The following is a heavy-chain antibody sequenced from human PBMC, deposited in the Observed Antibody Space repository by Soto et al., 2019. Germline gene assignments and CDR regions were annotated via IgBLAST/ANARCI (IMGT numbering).Heavy chain of an antibody. D-gene: IGHD3-3*01. V-gene: IGHV4-31*03. J-gene: IGHJ5*02. Sequence: VQLQESGPGLVRPSQTLSLTCTVSGGSITNDGYYWSWIRQHPGKGLEWMAYINYSGSAYYNPSLRSRLSISVDTSKNQFSLRLTSVTAADTAVFYCARSGVVGNNWFDPWGQGTLVTVSS. CDR2: INYSGSA. CDR3: ARSGVVGNNWFDP. CDR1: GGSITNDGYY.